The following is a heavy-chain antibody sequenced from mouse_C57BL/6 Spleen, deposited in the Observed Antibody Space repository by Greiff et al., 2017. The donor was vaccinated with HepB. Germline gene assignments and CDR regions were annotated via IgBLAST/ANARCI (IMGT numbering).Heavy chain of an antibody. CDR2: IYPGDGDT. CDR1: GYAFSSSW. V-gene: IGHV1-82*01. CDR3: ARGTYSNYVYFDV. D-gene: IGHD2-5*01. Sequence: LQQSGPELVKPGASVKISCKASGYAFSSSWMNWVKQRPGKGLEWIGRIYPGDGDTNYNGKFKGKATLTADKSSSTAYMQLSSLTSEDSAVYFCARGTYSNYVYFDVWGTGTTVTVSS. J-gene: IGHJ1*03.